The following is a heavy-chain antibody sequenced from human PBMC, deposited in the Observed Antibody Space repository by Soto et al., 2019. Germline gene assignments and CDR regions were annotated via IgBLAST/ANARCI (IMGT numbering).Heavy chain of an antibody. Sequence: VGSLRLSCAASGFTFNSYSMNWVRQAPGKGLEWVSSISSSSSTIYYADSVKGRFTISRDNAKNSLYLQMNSLRDEDTAVYYCARELAALNWFDPWGQGTLVTVSS. CDR2: ISSSSSTI. V-gene: IGHV3-48*02. J-gene: IGHJ5*02. CDR1: GFTFNSYS. CDR3: ARELAALNWFDP. D-gene: IGHD1-1*01.